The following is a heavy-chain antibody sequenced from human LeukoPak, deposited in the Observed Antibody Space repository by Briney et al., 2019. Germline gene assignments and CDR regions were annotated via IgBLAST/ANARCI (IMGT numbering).Heavy chain of an antibody. CDR3: VGSLWGYQFDY. CDR1: GFTVSSNY. D-gene: IGHD3-16*01. V-gene: IGHV3-66*02. Sequence: PGEPLRLSCAASGFTVSSNYISWVRQAPEKGLEWVSVIYNTGATYYADSVKGRFTISRDNSKNAVYLQMNSLRTEDTAVYYCVGSLWGYQFDYWGQGPLVTVSS. J-gene: IGHJ4*02. CDR2: IYNTGAT.